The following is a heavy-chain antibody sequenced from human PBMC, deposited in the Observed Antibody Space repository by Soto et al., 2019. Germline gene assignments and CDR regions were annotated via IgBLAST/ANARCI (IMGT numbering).Heavy chain of an antibody. V-gene: IGHV3-23*01. Sequence: EVQLLESGGGLVQPGGSLRLSCAASGFTFSSYAMSWVRQAPGKGLEWVSAISGSGGSTYYADSVKGRFTISRDNSKNTLYLQMNSLIAEDTAVYYCAKGRGGYDFWSGYQDYWGQGTLVTVSS. J-gene: IGHJ4*02. D-gene: IGHD3-3*01. CDR3: AKGRGGYDFWSGYQDY. CDR2: ISGSGGST. CDR1: GFTFSSYA.